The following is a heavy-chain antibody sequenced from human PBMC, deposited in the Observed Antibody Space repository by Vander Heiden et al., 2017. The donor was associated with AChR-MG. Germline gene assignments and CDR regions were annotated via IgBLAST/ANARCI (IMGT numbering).Heavy chain of an antibody. CDR2: ISYDGSNE. CDR3: TKDRVFDRVFDS. V-gene: IGHV3-30*18. Sequence: QVQLVESWGGVVQPGRSLRLSCAASGFTFRSYGMHWVRQAPGKGLEWVAVISYDGSNEYYADSVKGRFTISRDNSKNTLYLQMNSLRAEDTAVYYCTKDRVFDRVFDSWGQGTLVTVSS. J-gene: IGHJ4*02. D-gene: IGHD3-9*01. CDR1: GFTFRSYG.